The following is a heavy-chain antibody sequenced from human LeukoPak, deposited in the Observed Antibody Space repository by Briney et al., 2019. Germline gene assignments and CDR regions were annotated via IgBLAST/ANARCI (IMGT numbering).Heavy chain of an antibody. Sequence: GGSLRLSCAASGFTFSSYAMHWVRQAPGKGLEWVAVISYDGSNKYYADFVKGRFTISRDNSKNTLYLQMNSLRAEDTAVYYCARDMGYYDSSDFFDYWGQGTLVTVSS. V-gene: IGHV3-30-3*01. CDR3: ARDMGYYDSSDFFDY. D-gene: IGHD3-22*01. CDR1: GFTFSSYA. CDR2: ISYDGSNK. J-gene: IGHJ4*02.